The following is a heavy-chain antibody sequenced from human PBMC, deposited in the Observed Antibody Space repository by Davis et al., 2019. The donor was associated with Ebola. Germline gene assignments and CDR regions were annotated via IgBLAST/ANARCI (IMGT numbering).Heavy chain of an antibody. V-gene: IGHV3-30-3*01. CDR3: ARSGFWSGDYSYYYYYGMDV. Sequence: PGGSLRLSCAASGFTFSSYAMHWVRQAPGKGLEWVAVISYDGSNKYYADSVKGRFTISRDNSKNTLYLQMNSLRAEDTAVYYCARSGFWSGDYSYYYYYGMDVWGKGTTVTVSS. J-gene: IGHJ6*04. CDR1: GFTFSSYA. D-gene: IGHD3-3*01. CDR2: ISYDGSNK.